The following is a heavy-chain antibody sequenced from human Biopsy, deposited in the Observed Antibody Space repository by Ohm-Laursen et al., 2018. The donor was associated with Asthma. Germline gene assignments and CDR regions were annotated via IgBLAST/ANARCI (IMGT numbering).Heavy chain of an antibody. CDR2: ITGSGGTT. V-gene: IGHV3-23*01. CDR1: GFTFSSSA. J-gene: IGHJ4*02. Sequence: SLRLSCAASGFTFSSSAMSWVRQAPGKGLERVSAITGSGGTTYYADSVRGRFTISRDNSKNTLYLQMNSLRTGDTAVYYCAKRRGYSGHDNDYWGQGTLVTVSS. D-gene: IGHD5-12*01. CDR3: AKRRGYSGHDNDY.